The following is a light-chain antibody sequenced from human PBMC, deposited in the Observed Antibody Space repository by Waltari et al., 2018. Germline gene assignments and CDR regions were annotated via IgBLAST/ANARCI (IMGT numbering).Light chain of an antibody. V-gene: IGKV3-20*01. Sequence: EIVLTQSPGTLSLSAGERATLSCKASQTLNNNYLAWYQQKPGQSPRLLIFGASKRATGIPDRFSGSGSGTDFTITISRLETEDFAMYYCQQYGSSPYSFGQGARVEIK. CDR1: QTLNNNY. J-gene: IGKJ2*01. CDR3: QQYGSSPYS. CDR2: GAS.